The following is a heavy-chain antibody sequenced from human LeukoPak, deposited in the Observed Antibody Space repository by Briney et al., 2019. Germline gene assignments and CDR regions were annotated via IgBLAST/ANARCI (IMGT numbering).Heavy chain of an antibody. CDR2: ISYDGSNK. V-gene: IGHV3-30-3*01. CDR3: ARLGTD. CDR1: GFTFSSYA. J-gene: IGHJ4*02. Sequence: PGRSLRLSCAASGFTFSSYAMHWVRQAPGKGLEWVAVISYDGSNKYYADSVKGRFTISRDNSKNTLYLQMNSLRAEDTAVYYCARLGTDWGQGTLVTVSS.